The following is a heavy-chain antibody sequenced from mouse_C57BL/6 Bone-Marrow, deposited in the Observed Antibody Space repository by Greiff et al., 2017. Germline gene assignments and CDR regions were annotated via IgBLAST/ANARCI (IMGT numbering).Heavy chain of an antibody. V-gene: IGHV5-9*01. CDR2: ISGGGGNT. D-gene: IGHD1-1*01. CDR3: ARRAYGSSSWYFDV. J-gene: IGHJ1*01. CDR1: GFTFSSYT. Sequence: DVKLVESGGGLVKPGGSLKLSCAASGFTFSSYTMSWVRQTPEQRLEWVATISGGGGNTYYPDSVKGRFTISRDNAKNTLYLQMSSLRSDDTALYYCARRAYGSSSWYFDVWGAGTTVTVSS.